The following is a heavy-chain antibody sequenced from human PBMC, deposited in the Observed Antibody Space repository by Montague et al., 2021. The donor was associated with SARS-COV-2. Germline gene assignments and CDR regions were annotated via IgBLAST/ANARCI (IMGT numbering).Heavy chain of an antibody. CDR3: ARARVTKIVVVNAFDI. Sequence: TLSLTCTVSGGSISSGGYYWSWIRQHPGKGLEWIGYIYYSGSTYYXPSLKSRVTISVDTSKNQFSLKLSSVTAADTAVYYCARARVTKIVVVNAFDIWGQGTMVTVSS. J-gene: IGHJ3*02. V-gene: IGHV4-31*03. D-gene: IGHD3-22*01. CDR1: GGSISSGGYY. CDR2: IYYSGST.